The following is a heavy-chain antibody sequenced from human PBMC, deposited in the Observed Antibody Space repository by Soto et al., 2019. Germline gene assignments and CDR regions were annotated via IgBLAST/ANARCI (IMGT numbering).Heavy chain of an antibody. J-gene: IGHJ5*02. D-gene: IGHD6-13*01. Sequence: SETLSLTCTVSGCSISSYYWSWIRQPPGKGLEWIGYIYYSGSTNYNPSLKSRVTISVDTSKNQFSLKLSSVTAADTAVYYCAIFLSSAGKYNWFDPCGKG. CDR1: GCSISSYY. CDR3: AIFLSSAGKYNWFDP. V-gene: IGHV4-59*01. CDR2: IYYSGST.